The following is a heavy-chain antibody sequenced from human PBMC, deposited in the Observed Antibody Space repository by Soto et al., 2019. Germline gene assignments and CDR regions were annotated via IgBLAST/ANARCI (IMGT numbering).Heavy chain of an antibody. CDR3: ATWLLPEHAFDI. D-gene: IGHD2-15*01. J-gene: IGHJ3*02. Sequence: DVQVVESGGGLIQPGGSLRLSCAGSGFIVNGKKYITWVRQAPGKGLDWVSGFYLADGTYYADSVKGRFTVSIDSSKNTVYLQMNNLSPEDTAVYYCATWLLPEHAFDIWGLGTMVTVSS. CDR1: GFIVNGKKY. V-gene: IGHV3-53*01. CDR2: FYLADGT.